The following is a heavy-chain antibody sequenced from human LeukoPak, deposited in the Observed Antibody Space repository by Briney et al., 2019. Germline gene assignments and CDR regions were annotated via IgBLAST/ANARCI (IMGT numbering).Heavy chain of an antibody. D-gene: IGHD3-9*01. CDR3: ARVTGYMIEDYFDY. CDR2: IYYSGST. Sequence: SETLSLTCTVSGGSISSYYWSWIRQPPGKGPEWIGYIYYSGSTNYNPSLKSRVTISVDTSKNQFSLKLRSVTAADTAVYYCARVTGYMIEDYFDYWGQGTLITVSS. CDR1: GGSISSYY. V-gene: IGHV4-59*01. J-gene: IGHJ4*02.